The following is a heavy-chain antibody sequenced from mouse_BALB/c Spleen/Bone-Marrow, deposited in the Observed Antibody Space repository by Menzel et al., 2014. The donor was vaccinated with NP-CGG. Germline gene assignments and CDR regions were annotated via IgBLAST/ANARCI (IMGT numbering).Heavy chain of an antibody. V-gene: IGHV5-12-2*01. CDR3: ARHVVRREWYFDV. CDR2: ISNGGGST. D-gene: IGHD2-14*01. Sequence: EVQLVESGGGLVQPGGSLKPSCAASGYTFSRYTMSWVRQTPEKRLEWVAYISNGGGSTYYPDTDTVKGRFTISRDNAKNTLYLQMNSLKSEDTAIYYCARHVVRREWYFDVWGAGTTVTVSS. J-gene: IGHJ1*01. CDR1: GYTFSRYT.